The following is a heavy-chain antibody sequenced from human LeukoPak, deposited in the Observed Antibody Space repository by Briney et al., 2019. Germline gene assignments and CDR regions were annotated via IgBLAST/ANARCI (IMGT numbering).Heavy chain of an antibody. Sequence: SQTLSLTCTVSGGSISSGGFFWSWIRQSPGKGLECLGYIYYTGSTYYTPSLKSRLTMSVDTSKNQFSLKLSSVTAADTAVYYCARGDSSSGFDPWGQGTLVTVSS. V-gene: IGHV4-30-4*01. CDR1: GGSISSGGFF. D-gene: IGHD6-6*01. CDR2: IYYTGST. J-gene: IGHJ5*02. CDR3: ARGDSSSGFDP.